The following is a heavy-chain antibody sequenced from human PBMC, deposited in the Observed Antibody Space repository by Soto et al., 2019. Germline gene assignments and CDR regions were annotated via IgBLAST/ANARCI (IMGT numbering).Heavy chain of an antibody. J-gene: IGHJ5*02. V-gene: IGHV1-69*12. CDR2: IIPIFGTA. CDR1: GGTFSNYA. Sequence: QGQLVQSGAEVKKPGSSVKVSCKASGGTFSNYAISWVRQAPGQGLEWMGGIIPIFGTANYAQKFQGRVTITADESTSTAYMELSSLRSEDTAIYYCAVGSVDIVPTGMKPFDPWGQGTLVTVSS. CDR3: AVGSVDIVPTGMKPFDP. D-gene: IGHD5-12*01.